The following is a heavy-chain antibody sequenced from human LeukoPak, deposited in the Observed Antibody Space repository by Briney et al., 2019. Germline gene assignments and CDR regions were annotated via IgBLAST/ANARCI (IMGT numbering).Heavy chain of an antibody. D-gene: IGHD5-18*01. CDR3: ARASALRGYSYGYQPFDY. CDR2: TYYRSKWYY. CDR1: GDSVSRNSAA. V-gene: IGHV6-1*01. Sequence: SQTLSLTCAISGDSVSRNSAAWNWIRQSPSRGLEWLGRTYYRSKWYYDYAVSVKSRISINPDTSKNQFSLHLNSVTPEDTAVYYCARASALRGYSYGYQPFDYWGQGTLVTVSS. J-gene: IGHJ4*02.